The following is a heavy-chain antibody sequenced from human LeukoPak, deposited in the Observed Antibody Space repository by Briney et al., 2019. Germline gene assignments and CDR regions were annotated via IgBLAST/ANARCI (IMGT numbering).Heavy chain of an antibody. V-gene: IGHV4-34*01. J-gene: IGHJ4*02. Sequence: SETLSLTCTVSGDSVRTNNYYWSWIRQPPGKGLEWIGESNHSGSTNYNPSLKSRVTISVDTSKNQFSLKLSSVTAADTAVYYCARGRYYDSSGYYYNFDYWGQGTLVTVSS. CDR1: GDSVRTNNYY. D-gene: IGHD3-22*01. CDR3: ARGRYYDSSGYYYNFDY. CDR2: SNHSGST.